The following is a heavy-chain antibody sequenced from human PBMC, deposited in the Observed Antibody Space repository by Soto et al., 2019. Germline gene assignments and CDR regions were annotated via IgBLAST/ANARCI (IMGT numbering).Heavy chain of an antibody. D-gene: IGHD3-10*01. V-gene: IGHV4-59*01. CDR2: IYYSGST. CDR1: GGSIISYY. J-gene: IGHJ6*02. Sequence: SETLSLTCTVSGGSIISYYWSWSRQPPGKGLEWIGYIYYSGSTNYNPSLKSRVTISVDTSKNQFSLKLSSVTAADTAVCYCARDGPLYYGSGSYYRNYYYGMDVWGQGTTVTVSS. CDR3: ARDGPLYYGSGSYYRNYYYGMDV.